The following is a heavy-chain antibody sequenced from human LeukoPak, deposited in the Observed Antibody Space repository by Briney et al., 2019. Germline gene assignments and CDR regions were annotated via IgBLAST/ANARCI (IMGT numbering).Heavy chain of an antibody. V-gene: IGHV4-4*07. CDR2: IYSSGST. Sequence: SETLSLTCTVSGGSISSYYWSWFRQPAGKGLEWIGRIYSSGSTNYNPSLKSRATMSVATSKNQFSLKLTSVTAADTAVYYCARESGAVAGDYWGQGTLVTVSS. D-gene: IGHD6-19*01. CDR3: ARESGAVAGDY. J-gene: IGHJ4*02. CDR1: GGSISSYY.